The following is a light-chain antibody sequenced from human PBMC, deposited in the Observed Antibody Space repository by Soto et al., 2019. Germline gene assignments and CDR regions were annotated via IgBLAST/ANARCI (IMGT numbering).Light chain of an antibody. J-gene: IGKJ5*01. V-gene: IGKV1-5*01. CDR2: DAF. CDR3: PHCHATRRT. Sequence: SRQSAAEVERVNLSCLASQSINNWLAWYQQKPGEAPKLLIFDAFSLESGVPFIFGGRRIATDFTLTRSPLPPEAARTYYGPHCHATRRTFGQGTRLEIK. CDR1: QSINNW.